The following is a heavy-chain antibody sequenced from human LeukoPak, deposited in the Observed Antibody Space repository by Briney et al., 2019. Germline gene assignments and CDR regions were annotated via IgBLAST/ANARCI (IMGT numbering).Heavy chain of an antibody. CDR3: AREVRYFALGDY. J-gene: IGHJ4*02. Sequence: GGSLRLSCVASGFTFSSYETNWVRQTPGKGLEWVSYISSSGRTAYYADSVRGRFTISRDSAKNSLYLQMNSLRAEDTAVYYCAREVRYFALGDYWGQGTLVTVSS. CDR2: ISSSGRTA. CDR1: GFTFSSYE. V-gene: IGHV3-48*03. D-gene: IGHD3-9*01.